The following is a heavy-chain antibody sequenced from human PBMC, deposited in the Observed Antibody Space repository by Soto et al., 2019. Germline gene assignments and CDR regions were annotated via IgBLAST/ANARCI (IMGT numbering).Heavy chain of an antibody. Sequence: QVQLVQSGAEVKKPGASVKVSCKASGYSFTDYHIHWVRQAPGQGLEWMGRSNPKSGGTSTAQKFQGWVTMTTDTSISTASMELTRLTSDDTAIYYCARGDSTDCSNGVCSFFYNHDMDVWGQGTTVTVSS. CDR3: ARGDSTDCSNGVCSFFYNHDMDV. CDR1: GYSFTDYH. V-gene: IGHV1-2*04. D-gene: IGHD2-8*01. CDR2: SNPKSGGT. J-gene: IGHJ6*02.